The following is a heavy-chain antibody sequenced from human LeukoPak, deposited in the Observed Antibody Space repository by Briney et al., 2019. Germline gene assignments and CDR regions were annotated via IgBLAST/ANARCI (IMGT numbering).Heavy chain of an antibody. CDR3: ARAVGATLYYYYYYRDV. CDR1: GYTFTSYD. V-gene: IGHV1-8*03. Sequence: ASVKVSCKASGYTFTSYDINWVRQATGQGLEWMGWMNPNSGNTGYAQKFQGRVTITRNTSISTAYMELSSLRSDDTAVYYCARAVGATLYYYYYYRDVWGKGTTVTVSS. D-gene: IGHD1-26*01. J-gene: IGHJ6*03. CDR2: MNPNSGNT.